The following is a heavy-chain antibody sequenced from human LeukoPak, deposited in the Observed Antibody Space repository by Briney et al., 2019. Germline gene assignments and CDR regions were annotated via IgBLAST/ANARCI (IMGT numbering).Heavy chain of an antibody. V-gene: IGHV1-69*05. CDR3: ARASGCPSSSCYSGYFDC. CDR1: GGTFSSYA. J-gene: IGHJ4*02. CDR2: IIPIFGTA. D-gene: IGHD2-2*01. Sequence: SVKVSCKASGGTFSSYAISWVRQAPGQGLEWMGGIIPIFGTANYAQKFQGRVTITTDESTSTAYMELSSLRSEDTAVYYCARASGCPSSSCYSGYFDCWGQGTLVTVSS.